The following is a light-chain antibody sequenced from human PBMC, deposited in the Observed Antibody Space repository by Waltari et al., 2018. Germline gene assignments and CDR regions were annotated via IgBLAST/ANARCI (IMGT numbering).Light chain of an antibody. CDR3: QQYHSPIIT. Sequence: DIQLTQSPSSLSASVGDRVIITCQASQGISHSLAWYQQKPGEAPRLLLYGASKLQGGVPSRFSGSGSGTGFTLTVSSLQPEDFATYYCQQYHSPIITFGQGTRLEIK. CDR2: GAS. J-gene: IGKJ5*01. CDR1: QGISHS. V-gene: IGKV1-NL1*01.